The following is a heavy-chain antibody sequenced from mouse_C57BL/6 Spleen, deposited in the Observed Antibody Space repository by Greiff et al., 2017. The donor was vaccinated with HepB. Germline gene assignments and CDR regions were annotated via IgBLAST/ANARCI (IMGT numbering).Heavy chain of an antibody. J-gene: IGHJ3*01. Sequence: VQLQQPGAELVKPGASVKMSCKASGYTFTSYWITWVKQRPGQGLEWIGDIYPGSGSTNYNEKFKSKATLTVDTSSSTAYMQLSSLTSEASAVYYCASSGNGYYFAWFAYWGQGTLVTVSA. V-gene: IGHV1-55*01. D-gene: IGHD2-3*01. CDR1: GYTFTSYW. CDR3: ASSGNGYYFAWFAY. CDR2: IYPGSGST.